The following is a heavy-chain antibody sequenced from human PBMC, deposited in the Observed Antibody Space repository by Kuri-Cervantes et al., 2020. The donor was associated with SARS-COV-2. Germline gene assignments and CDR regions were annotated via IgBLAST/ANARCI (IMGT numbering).Heavy chain of an antibody. Sequence: ASVKVSCKASGYTFTGYYMHWVRQAPGQGLEWMGWISAYNGNTNYAQKLQGRVTMTTDTSTSTAYMELRSLRSDDTAVYYCAGGPNERKYYFDYWGQGTRGTDSS. V-gene: IGHV1-18*04. CDR1: GYTFTGYY. CDR2: ISAYNGNT. D-gene: IGHD1-1*01. J-gene: IGHJ4*02. CDR3: AGGPNERKYYFDY.